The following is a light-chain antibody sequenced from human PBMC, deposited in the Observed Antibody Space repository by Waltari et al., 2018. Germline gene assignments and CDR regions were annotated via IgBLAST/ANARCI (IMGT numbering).Light chain of an antibody. J-gene: IGKJ2*01. CDR3: QQYGSSTYT. Sequence: ESVLTQSPRTLSLSPGERATLSCRASQSVSSTYLAWYQQKPGQAPRLLIYGASSRATGIPDRFSGSGSGADFTLTISRLEPEDFAVYYCQQYGSSTYTFGQGTKLEIK. CDR2: GAS. CDR1: QSVSSTY. V-gene: IGKV3-20*01.